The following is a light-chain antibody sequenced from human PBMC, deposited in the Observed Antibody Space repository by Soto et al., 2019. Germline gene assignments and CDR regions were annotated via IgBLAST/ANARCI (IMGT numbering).Light chain of an antibody. CDR3: QSYDSSLRGWV. V-gene: IGLV1-40*01. CDR1: SSNIGAGYD. CDR2: GNS. Sequence: QSVLTQPPSVSGAPGQRVTISCTGSSSNIGAGYDVHWYQQLPGTAPKLLIYGNSNRPSGVPDRFSGSKSGTSAYLAITGLQAEYEADYYCQSYDSSLRGWVFGGGTKLTVL. J-gene: IGLJ3*02.